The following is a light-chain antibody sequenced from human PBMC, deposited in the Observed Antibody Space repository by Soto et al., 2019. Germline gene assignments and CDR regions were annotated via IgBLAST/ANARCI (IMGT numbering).Light chain of an antibody. CDR2: TTN. J-gene: IGLJ3*02. CDR3: VLYMGSGTWV. Sequence: QTVVTQEPSFSVSPGGTVTLTCGLSSGSVSTANYPSWYQQTPGQAPRTLIYTTNSRSSGVPDRFSGSILGDKAALTITGAQADDESDYYCVLYMGSGTWVFGGGTKVTVL. CDR1: SGSVSTANY. V-gene: IGLV8-61*01.